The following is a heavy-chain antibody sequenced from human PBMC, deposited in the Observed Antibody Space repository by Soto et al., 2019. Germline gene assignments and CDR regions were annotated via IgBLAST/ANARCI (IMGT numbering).Heavy chain of an antibody. Sequence: SETLSLTCTVSGCSIINGANYWTWIRQPPGKGLEWIGYIYYSGNTYYNPSLKSRVMISVDTSQNQFSLNLSSVTAADTAVYYCASGYYDILTGRDTKYYFDYWGQGALVTVSS. CDR2: IYYSGNT. CDR1: GCSIINGANY. D-gene: IGHD3-9*01. J-gene: IGHJ4*02. V-gene: IGHV4-30-4*01. CDR3: ASGYYDILTGRDTKYYFDY.